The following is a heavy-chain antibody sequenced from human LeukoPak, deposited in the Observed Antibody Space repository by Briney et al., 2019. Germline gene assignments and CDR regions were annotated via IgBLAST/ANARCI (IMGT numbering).Heavy chain of an antibody. Sequence: GRSLRLSCAASGFTFDDYAMHWVRQAPGKGLEWVSGISWNSGSIGYADSVKGRFTISRDNAKNSLYLQMNSLRAEDTALYYCAKDVRELSSALDYWGQGTLVTVSS. J-gene: IGHJ4*02. D-gene: IGHD3-16*02. V-gene: IGHV3-9*01. CDR2: ISWNSGSI. CDR3: AKDVRELSSALDY. CDR1: GFTFDDYA.